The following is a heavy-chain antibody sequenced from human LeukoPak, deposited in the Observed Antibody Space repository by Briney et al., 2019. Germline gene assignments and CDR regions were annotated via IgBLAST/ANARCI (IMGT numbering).Heavy chain of an antibody. CDR1: GGTFSSYA. V-gene: IGHV1-69*05. CDR2: IIPIFGTA. J-gene: IGHJ3*02. CDR3: AGYEGQRAGAFDI. D-gene: IGHD1-1*01. Sequence: SVKVSCKASGGTFSSYAISWVRQAPGQGLEWMGGIIPIFGTANYAQKFQGRVTITTDESTSTAYMELSSLRSEDTVVYYCAGYEGQRAGAFDIWGQGTMVTVSS.